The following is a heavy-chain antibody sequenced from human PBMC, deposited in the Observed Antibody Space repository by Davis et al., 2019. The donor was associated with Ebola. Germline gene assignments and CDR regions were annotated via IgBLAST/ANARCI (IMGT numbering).Heavy chain of an antibody. D-gene: IGHD5-12*01. Sequence: ASVKVSCKASGYTFTNYYMHWVRQAPGQGLEWMGMINPNDGRTIHAQKFQGRVTVTRDTSSTTVYMDLSSLRSEDTALYYCTTPGGQESGYDVFDIWGQGTMVTVSS. V-gene: IGHV1-46*03. CDR2: INPNDGRT. J-gene: IGHJ3*02. CDR1: GYTFTNYY. CDR3: TTPGGQESGYDVFDI.